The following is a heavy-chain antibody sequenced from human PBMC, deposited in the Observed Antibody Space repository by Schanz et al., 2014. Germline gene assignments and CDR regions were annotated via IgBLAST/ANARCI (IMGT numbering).Heavy chain of an antibody. CDR1: GFTFSSYG. CDR2: IRFDGSDK. CDR3: AKDQLANYRGSGYNWFDP. Sequence: QVQLVESGGGVVQPGGSLRLSCAASGFTFSSYGMHWVRQAPGKGLEWVTVIRFDGSDKYYADSVKGRFSVSRDNSKNTLYLKMNSLRADDTAVYYCAKDQLANYRGSGYNWFDPWGQGTLVTVSS. J-gene: IGHJ5*02. D-gene: IGHD3-10*01. V-gene: IGHV3-30*02.